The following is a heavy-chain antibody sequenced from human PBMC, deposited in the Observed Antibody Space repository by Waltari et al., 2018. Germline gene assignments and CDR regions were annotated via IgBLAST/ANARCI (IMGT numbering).Heavy chain of an antibody. CDR1: GFTFSNYW. CDR3: SVSLTH. V-gene: IGHV3-7*01. J-gene: IGHJ4*02. CDR2: IKQVGSES. Sequence: EVQLVESGGNLVQPGGSLRLSCAASGFTFSNYWMDWVRMGQRTGLGWVVNIKQVGSESYYVGSVKGRFTMSRDNAQNLLSLQMNSLRAEDTAVYYCSVSLTHWGQGTLVTVSS.